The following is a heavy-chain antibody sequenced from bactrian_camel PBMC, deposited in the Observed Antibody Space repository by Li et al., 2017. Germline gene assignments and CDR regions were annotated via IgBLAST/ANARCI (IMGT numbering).Heavy chain of an antibody. CDR1: GFTFAHYN. D-gene: IGHD4*01. V-gene: IGHV3S40*01. CDR2: IRSGGGSR. CDR3: TADARDSDPWL. J-gene: IGHJ6*01. Sequence: DVQLVESGGGLVQAGGSLRLSCVTSGFTFAHYNIAWVRQAPGKGLEWVSEIRSGGGSRYYAGSVKGRFTIPRDNAKNTLYLQMNSLKTEDTAVYYCTADARDSDPWLLGPGDPGHRL.